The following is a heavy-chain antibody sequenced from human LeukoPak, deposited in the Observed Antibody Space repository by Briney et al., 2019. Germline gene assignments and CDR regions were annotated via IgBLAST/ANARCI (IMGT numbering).Heavy chain of an antibody. CDR3: AKRSAESSGWFTD. CDR2: TSGSGGYT. Sequence: GGSLRLSCAASGLTFSIYAMSWVRQAPGRGLEWVSATSGSGGYTYYADSVKGRFTISRDNSKNTLYLQMNSLRAEDTAVYYCAKRSAESSGWFTDWGQGTPVTVSS. CDR1: GLTFSIYA. D-gene: IGHD6-19*01. V-gene: IGHV3-23*01. J-gene: IGHJ4*02.